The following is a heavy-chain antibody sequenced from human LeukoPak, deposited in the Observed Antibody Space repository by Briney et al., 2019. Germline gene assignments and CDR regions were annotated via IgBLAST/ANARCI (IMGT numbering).Heavy chain of an antibody. D-gene: IGHD5-18*01. V-gene: IGHV1-18*01. J-gene: IGHJ4*02. Sequence: ALVKLSCNASGYPFTSSGIRAGRQAPGQRPKWMTWISAYNGNTNYAQKLQGRVTMTTDTSTSTAYMELRSLRSDDTAVYYCARDLGYSYGTELDYWGQGTLVTVSS. CDR1: GYPFTSSG. CDR3: ARDLGYSYGTELDY. CDR2: ISAYNGNT.